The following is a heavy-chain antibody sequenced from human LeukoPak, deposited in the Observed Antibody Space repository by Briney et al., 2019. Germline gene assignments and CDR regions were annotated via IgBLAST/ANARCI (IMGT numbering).Heavy chain of an antibody. D-gene: IGHD2-2*01. CDR1: GDSISGGGYY. CDR2: IYHSGST. J-gene: IGHJ6*02. V-gene: IGHV4-30-2*05. CDR3: ARVLLLPTDYYYYGMDV. Sequence: SETLSLTCTVSGDSISGGGYYWTWIRQPPGKGLEWIGYIYHSGSTYSNPSLKSRVTISVDTSKNQFSLKLSSVTAADTAVYYCARVLLLPTDYYYYGMDVWGQGTTVTVSS.